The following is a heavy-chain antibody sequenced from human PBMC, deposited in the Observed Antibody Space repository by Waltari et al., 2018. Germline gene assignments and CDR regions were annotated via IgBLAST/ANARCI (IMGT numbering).Heavy chain of an antibody. CDR2: IYYSGST. CDR3: ARALLRAAAGTGNWFDP. D-gene: IGHD6-13*01. CDR1: GGSISSGGYY. Sequence: QVQLQESGPGLVKPSQTLSLTCTVSGGSISSGGYYWSWIRQPPGKGLEWIGYIYYSGSTYYNPSLKSRVTISVDTSKNQFSLKLSSVTAADTAVYYCARALLRAAAGTGNWFDPWGQGTLVTVSS. V-gene: IGHV4-31*03. J-gene: IGHJ5*02.